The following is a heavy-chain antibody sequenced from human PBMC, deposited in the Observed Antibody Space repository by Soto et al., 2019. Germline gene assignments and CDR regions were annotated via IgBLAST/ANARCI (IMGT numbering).Heavy chain of an antibody. CDR1: GGSFSGYY. CDR2: INHSGNT. J-gene: IGHJ4*02. Sequence: SETLSLTCAVYGGSFSGYYWSWIRQPPGKGLEWIGEINHSGNTNYNPSLKSRVTISVDVSKNHFSLNLTSVTAADTAIYYCARDFKAPNDAWAFDSWGQGTLVTVSS. V-gene: IGHV4-34*01. CDR3: ARDFKAPNDAWAFDS. D-gene: IGHD3-16*01.